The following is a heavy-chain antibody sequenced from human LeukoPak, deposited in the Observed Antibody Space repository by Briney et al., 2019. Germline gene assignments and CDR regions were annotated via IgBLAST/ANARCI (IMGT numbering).Heavy chain of an antibody. J-gene: IGHJ5*02. Sequence: NSGGSLRLSCAASGFTFSSYSMNWVRQAPGKGLEWVSSISSSSSYIYYADSVKGRFTISRDNAKNSLYLQMNSLRAEDTAVYYCARGAKFRSYGSGTYYTSLPFDPWGQGTLVTVSS. CDR3: ARGAKFRSYGSGTYYTSLPFDP. CDR2: ISSSSSYI. CDR1: GFTFSSYS. V-gene: IGHV3-21*01. D-gene: IGHD3-10*01.